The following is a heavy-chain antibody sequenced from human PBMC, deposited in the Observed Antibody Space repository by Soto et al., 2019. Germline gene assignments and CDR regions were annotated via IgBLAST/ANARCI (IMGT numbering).Heavy chain of an antibody. V-gene: IGHV4-4*02. CDR2: IYHSGST. J-gene: IGHJ6*02. Sequence: QVQLQESGPGLVKPSGTLSLTCAVSGGSISSSNWWSWVRQPPGKGLEWIGEIYHSGSTNYNPSLKSRVTTSADKSKNQFSLKLSSVTAADTAVYYCASVRGGYYYAMDVWGQGTTVTVSS. D-gene: IGHD3-10*02. CDR3: ASVRGGYYYAMDV. CDR1: GGSISSSNW.